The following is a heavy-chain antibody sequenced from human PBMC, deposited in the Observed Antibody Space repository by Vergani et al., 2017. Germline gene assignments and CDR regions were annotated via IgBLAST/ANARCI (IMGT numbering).Heavy chain of an antibody. J-gene: IGHJ6*02. CDR3: ARHRGSGGFFPSSYFYGMDV. CDR2: THHSGDT. D-gene: IGHD3-10*01. CDR1: DSSIMTNPY. Sequence: QVQLQESGPGLVKPSETLTLTCDVSDSSIMTNPYWGWFRQSPGKGLEWIGWTHHSGDTHYNSSLKSRVSISSVSSSKFPLSLTSVTAADTAIYYCARHRGSGGFFPSSYFYGMDVWGHGTTVTVSS. V-gene: IGHV4-38-2*01.